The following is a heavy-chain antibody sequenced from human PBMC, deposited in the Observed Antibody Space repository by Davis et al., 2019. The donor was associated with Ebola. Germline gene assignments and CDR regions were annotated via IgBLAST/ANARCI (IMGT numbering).Heavy chain of an antibody. V-gene: IGHV3-23*01. D-gene: IGHD2-15*01. J-gene: IGHJ5*02. CDR2: ISFGGGT. CDR3: AKVQVVVAANWFDP. Sequence: GESLKISCAASGFTFTYAWMSWVRQAPGKGLEWVSGISFGGGTYYADSVKGRFTISRDNSKNTLYLQMNSLRAEDTAVYYCAKVQVVVAANWFDPWGQGTLVTVSS. CDR1: GFTFTYAW.